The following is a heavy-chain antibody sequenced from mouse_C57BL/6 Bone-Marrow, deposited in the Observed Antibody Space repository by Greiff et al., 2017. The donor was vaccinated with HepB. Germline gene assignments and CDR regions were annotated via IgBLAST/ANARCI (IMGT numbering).Heavy chain of an antibody. Sequence: VQLQQSGAELVRPGASVKLSCTASGFNIKDDYMHWVKQRPEQGLEWIGWIDPENGDTEYASKFQGKATITADTSSNTAYLQLSSLTSEDTAVYDCTPIYYGNYRFFDYWGQGTTLTVSS. D-gene: IGHD2-1*01. CDR2: IDPENGDT. CDR1: GFNIKDDY. J-gene: IGHJ2*01. V-gene: IGHV14-4*01. CDR3: TPIYYGNYRFFDY.